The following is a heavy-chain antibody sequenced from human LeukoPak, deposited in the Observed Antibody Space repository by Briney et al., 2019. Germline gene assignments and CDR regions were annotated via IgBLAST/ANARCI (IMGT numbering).Heavy chain of an antibody. CDR1: GFTFGTHS. J-gene: IGHJ4*02. CDR2: ISGSAHST. V-gene: IGHV3-23*01. Sequence: PGGSLRLSCAASGFTFGTHSMSWVRQAPGKGLEWVSAISGSAHSTTYADSVKGRFTISRDNSKSTLYLQMNSLRAEDTALYYCAKKGTSSSDTSASRSRADYLDYWGQGTLVTVSS. CDR3: AKKGTSSSDTSASRSRADYLDY. D-gene: IGHD1-26*01.